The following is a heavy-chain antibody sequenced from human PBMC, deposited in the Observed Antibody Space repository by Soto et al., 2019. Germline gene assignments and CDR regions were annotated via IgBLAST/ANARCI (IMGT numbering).Heavy chain of an antibody. CDR2: LTDSGGST. CDR1: GFTFSTYA. J-gene: IGHJ4*02. Sequence: PGGSLILSCAASGFTFSTYAMGWVRQAPGKGLEWVSALTDSGGSTYYADSVKGRFTISRDNSRNTLFLQMNSLRAEDTAVYYCAKKSSGNSYFYFDYWGEGP. CDR3: AKKSSGNSYFYFDY. D-gene: IGHD3-22*01. V-gene: IGHV3-23*01.